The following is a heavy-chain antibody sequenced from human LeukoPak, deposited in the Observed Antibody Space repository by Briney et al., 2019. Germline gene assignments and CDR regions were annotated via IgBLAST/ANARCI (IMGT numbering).Heavy chain of an antibody. CDR3: AKDISGTLGDV. CDR1: GFTFDDYA. V-gene: IGHV3-9*01. Sequence: GGSLRLSCAASGFTFDDYAMHWVRQAPGKGLEWVSGISWNSGSIGYVDSVKGRFTISRDNAKNSLYLQMNSLRAEDTALYYCAKDISGTLGDVWGKGPTVTVSS. D-gene: IGHD1-1*01. CDR2: ISWNSGSI. J-gene: IGHJ6*04.